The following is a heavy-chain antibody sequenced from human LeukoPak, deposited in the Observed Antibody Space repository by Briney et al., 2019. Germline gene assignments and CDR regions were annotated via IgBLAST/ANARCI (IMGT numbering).Heavy chain of an antibody. D-gene: IGHD1-26*01. J-gene: IGHJ4*02. V-gene: IGHV4-39*01. CDR3: ARGRPYSGGYHLDY. Sequence: PSETLSLTCTVSGDSTSSDRYYGGWVRQPPGKGLEWIGNIYYSGSTYYNPSLKSRVTMSVDTSKNQFFLKLNSVTAADTGVYYCARGRPYSGGYHLDYWGQGTLVTVSA. CDR2: IYYSGST. CDR1: GDSTSSDRYY.